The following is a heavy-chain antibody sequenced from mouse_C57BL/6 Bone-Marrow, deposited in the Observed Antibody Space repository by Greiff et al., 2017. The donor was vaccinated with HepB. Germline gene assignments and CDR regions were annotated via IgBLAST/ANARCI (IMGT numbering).Heavy chain of an antibody. CDR2: ISYDGSN. D-gene: IGHD2-3*01. Sequence: DVKLQESGPGLVKPSQSLSLTCSVTGYSITSGYYWNWIRQFPGNKLEWMGYISYDGSNNYNPSLKNRISITRDTSKNQFFLKLNSVTTEDTATYYCARLYDGFAYWGQGTLVTVSA. CDR1: GYSITSGYY. CDR3: ARLYDGFAY. V-gene: IGHV3-6*01. J-gene: IGHJ3*01.